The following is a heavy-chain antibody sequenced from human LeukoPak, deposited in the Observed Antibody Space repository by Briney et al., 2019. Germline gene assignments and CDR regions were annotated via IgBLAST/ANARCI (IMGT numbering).Heavy chain of an antibody. J-gene: IGHJ4*02. V-gene: IGHV3-30*02. D-gene: IGHD5-18*01. CDR3: AKDLFRGCSYGSGEYFDY. Sequence: GGSLRLSCAASGFTFSSYGMHWVRQAPGKGLEWVAFIRYDGSNKYYADSVKGRFTISRDYSKNTLYLQMNSLRAEDTAVYYCAKDLFRGCSYGSGEYFDYWGQGTLVTVSS. CDR2: IRYDGSNK. CDR1: GFTFSSYG.